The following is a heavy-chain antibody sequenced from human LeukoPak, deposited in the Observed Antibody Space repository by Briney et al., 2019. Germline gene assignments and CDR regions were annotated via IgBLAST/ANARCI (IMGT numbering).Heavy chain of an antibody. D-gene: IGHD4-17*01. J-gene: IGHJ4*02. V-gene: IGHV4-30-4*08. Sequence: PSETLSLTCTVSGGSISSGDYYWSWIRQPPGKGLEWIGYIYYSGSTYYNPSLKSRVTISVDTSTNQFSLKLSSATAADTAVYYCARDRSYGDYLFDYWGQGTLVTVSS. CDR2: IYYSGST. CDR1: GGSISSGDYY. CDR3: ARDRSYGDYLFDY.